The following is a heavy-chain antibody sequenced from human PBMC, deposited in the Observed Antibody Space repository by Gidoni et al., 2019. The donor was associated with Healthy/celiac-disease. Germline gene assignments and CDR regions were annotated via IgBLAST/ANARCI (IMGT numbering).Heavy chain of an antibody. J-gene: IGHJ6*02. D-gene: IGHD3-10*01. CDR3: AKRRGSGSYYKTGYYGMDV. CDR2: INHSGST. V-gene: IGHV4-34*01. Sequence: GLEWIGEINHSGSTNYNPSLKSRVTISVDTSKNQFSLKLSSVTAADTAVYYCAKRRGSGSYYKTGYYGMDVWGQGTTVTVSS.